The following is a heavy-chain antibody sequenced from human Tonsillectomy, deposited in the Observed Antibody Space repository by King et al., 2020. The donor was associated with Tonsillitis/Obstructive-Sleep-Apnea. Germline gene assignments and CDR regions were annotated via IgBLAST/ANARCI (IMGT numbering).Heavy chain of an antibody. J-gene: IGHJ5*02. CDR3: ARDRRYYDSSGYLWFDP. CDR1: GFTFSDYG. V-gene: IGHV3-30*03. D-gene: IGHD3-22*01. Sequence: VQLVESGGGVVRPGRSLRLSCVASGFTFSDYGMHWVRPAPGKGLEGVAVISYRGPKKKFSDSVRGRFTLSRDNSKNTLYLQMDSLRAEDTAVYYCARDRRYYDSSGYLWFDPWGQGTLVTVSS. CDR2: ISYRGPKK.